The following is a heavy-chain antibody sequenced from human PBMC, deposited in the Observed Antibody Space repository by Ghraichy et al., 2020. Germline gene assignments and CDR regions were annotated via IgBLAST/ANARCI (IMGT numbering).Heavy chain of an antibody. Sequence: ASVKVSCEASGYTFPTYDINWVRQAPGQGLEWMGWMNPATGNTGYAQRFQGRVTMTRSTSINTAYMELSSLRSDDTAVYYCARVDGLCFDSWGQGTLVTVSS. CDR3: ARVDGLCFDS. CDR1: GYTFPTYD. CDR2: MNPATGNT. J-gene: IGHJ4*02. V-gene: IGHV1-8*01. D-gene: IGHD2-21*01.